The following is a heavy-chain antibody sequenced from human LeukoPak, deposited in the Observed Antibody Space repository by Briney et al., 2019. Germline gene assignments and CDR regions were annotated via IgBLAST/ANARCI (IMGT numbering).Heavy chain of an antibody. CDR1: GGSFSGYC. Sequence: SETLSLTCAVYGGSFSGYCWSWIRQPPGKGLEWIGEINHSGSTNYNPSLKSRVTISVDTSKNQFSLKLSSVTAADTAVYYCARGRYYYGSGSYYNGWGQGTLVTVSS. V-gene: IGHV4-34*01. D-gene: IGHD3-10*01. J-gene: IGHJ4*02. CDR2: INHSGST. CDR3: ARGRYYYGSGSYYNG.